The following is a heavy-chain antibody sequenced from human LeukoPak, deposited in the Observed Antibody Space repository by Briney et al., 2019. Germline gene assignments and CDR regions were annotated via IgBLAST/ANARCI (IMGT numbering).Heavy chain of an antibody. CDR3: AREDILTGSADY. CDR1: GYTFTGYY. D-gene: IGHD3-9*01. Sequence: ASVKVSCKASGYTFTGYYMHWVRQAPGQGLEWMGWINPNSGGTNYAQKFQGRVTMTRDTSISTAYMELSRLRSDDTAVYYCAREDILTGSADYWGQGTLVTVSS. CDR2: INPNSGGT. J-gene: IGHJ4*02. V-gene: IGHV1-2*02.